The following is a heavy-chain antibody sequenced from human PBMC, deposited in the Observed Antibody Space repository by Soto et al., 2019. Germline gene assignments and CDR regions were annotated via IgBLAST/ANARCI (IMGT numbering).Heavy chain of an antibody. CDR1: GFTFSTYT. J-gene: IGHJ4*02. D-gene: IGHD2-21*01. CDR3: ARGYIAMDY. V-gene: IGHV3-21*01. CDR2: ISSSSNYI. Sequence: EVQVVDSGGGLVKPGGSLRLSCAASGFTFSTYTMNWVLQAPGKGLEWVSSISSSSNYIYYADSLKGRFTISRDNAKNSLFLQMDSLRAEDTAVYYCARGYIAMDYWGQGTLVTVSS.